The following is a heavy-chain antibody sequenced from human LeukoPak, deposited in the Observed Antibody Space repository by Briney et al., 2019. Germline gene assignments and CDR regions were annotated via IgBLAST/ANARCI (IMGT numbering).Heavy chain of an antibody. CDR2: ISGSTTTI. D-gene: IGHD1-26*01. CDR3: ARGAFRIGSYLDY. J-gene: IGHJ4*02. V-gene: IGHV3-48*04. CDR1: GFTLSSHN. Sequence: GGSLRLSCAASGFTLSSHNMNWVRQAPGKGLEWVSYISGSTTTIYYADSVKGRFTISKDNAKNSLYLQMSSLRAEDTAVYYCARGAFRIGSYLDYWGQGALVTVSS.